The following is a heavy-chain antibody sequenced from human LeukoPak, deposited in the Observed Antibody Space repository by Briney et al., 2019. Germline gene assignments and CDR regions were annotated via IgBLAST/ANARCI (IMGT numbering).Heavy chain of an antibody. CDR2: VSYSGDDK. CDR1: GFDFPTYA. D-gene: IGHD2-15*01. CDR3: ARSSGSALALGSRFDP. J-gene: IGHJ5*01. V-gene: IGHV3-30-3*01. Sequence: PGGSLGLSCAASGFDFPTYAMHWVRQAPGKGLEWVAVVSYSGDDKAYADSVKGRFTVSRDNSINTLYLQMNTLRSDDAAVYFCARSSGSALALGSRFDPWGQGVHVTVSS.